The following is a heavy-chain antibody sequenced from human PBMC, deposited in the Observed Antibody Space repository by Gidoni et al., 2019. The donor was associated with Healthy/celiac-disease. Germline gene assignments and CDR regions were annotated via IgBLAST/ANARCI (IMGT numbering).Heavy chain of an antibody. V-gene: IGHV1-69*06. D-gene: IGHD6-19*01. Sequence: QVQLVQSGAEVKKPGSSVKVSGKASGGTVSSYAISWVRQAPGQGLEWMGGIIPIFGTANYAQKFQGRVTITADKSTSTAYMELSSLRSEDTAVYYCAIPLLGWVRDYYYGMDVWGKGTTVTVSS. CDR2: IIPIFGTA. J-gene: IGHJ6*04. CDR1: GGTVSSYA. CDR3: AIPLLGWVRDYYYGMDV.